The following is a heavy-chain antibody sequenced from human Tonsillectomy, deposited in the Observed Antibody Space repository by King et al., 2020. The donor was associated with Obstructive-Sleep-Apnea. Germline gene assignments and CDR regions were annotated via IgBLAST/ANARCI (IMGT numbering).Heavy chain of an antibody. CDR1: GYTFTGYY. J-gene: IGHJ5*02. CDR2: INPNSGGT. D-gene: IGHD2-2*01. CDR3: ARDLGYFSSTSCYNWFEP. Sequence: QLVQSGAEVKKPGASVKVSCKASGYTFTGYYMHWVRQAPGQGLEWMGWINPNSGGTNYAQKFQGRVTMTRDTSISTAYMELSRLRSDDTAVYYCARDLGYFSSTSCYNWFEPWGQGTLVTVSS. V-gene: IGHV1-2*02.